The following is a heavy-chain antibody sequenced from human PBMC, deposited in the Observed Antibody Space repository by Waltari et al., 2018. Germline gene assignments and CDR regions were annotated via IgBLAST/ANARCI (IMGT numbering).Heavy chain of an antibody. D-gene: IGHD5-12*01. Sequence: HLQLQESGPGLLKPSETLSLTCSVSHVSISSHRHYWVWIRQPPGQGLEWIGTFSYSGATYSSPSLKSRVTISGDTSRNQLSLILGSVTAADTAVYYCATYIGASIGTAAFDVWGQGTMVTVSA. CDR2: FSYSGAT. J-gene: IGHJ3*01. CDR1: HVSISSHRHY. CDR3: ATYIGASIGTAAFDV. V-gene: IGHV4-39*01.